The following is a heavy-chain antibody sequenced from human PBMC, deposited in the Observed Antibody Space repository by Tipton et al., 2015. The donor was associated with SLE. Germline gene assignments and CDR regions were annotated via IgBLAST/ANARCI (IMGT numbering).Heavy chain of an antibody. D-gene: IGHD3-16*01. CDR2: IYYGGTI. J-gene: IGHJ5*02. CDR3: ARVQAYEGSDP. Sequence: TLSLTCNVSVYSISSSHWWGWIRQPPGKGLEWIGHIYYGGTIYYNPSLKSRVTMSIDTSKNQFSLKLSSVTDVDTAVYYCARVQAYEGSDPWGQGTLVTVSS. V-gene: IGHV4-28*02. CDR1: VYSISSSHW.